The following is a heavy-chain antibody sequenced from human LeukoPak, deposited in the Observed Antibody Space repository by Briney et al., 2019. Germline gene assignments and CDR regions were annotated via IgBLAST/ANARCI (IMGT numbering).Heavy chain of an antibody. V-gene: IGHV3-21*01. CDR1: GFRFSQHS. Sequence: GGSVRLSCEASGFRFSQHSMGWVRLAPGKGLEWVSSITGGGTFTFYADSVKGRFTVSRDNANNLLFLQLHSLRADDTAIYYCVTGDNPDYTWENHRLDAFDIWGQGTMVTVSS. J-gene: IGHJ3*02. D-gene: IGHD3-16*01. CDR3: VTGDNPDYTWENHRLDAFDI. CDR2: ITGGGTFT.